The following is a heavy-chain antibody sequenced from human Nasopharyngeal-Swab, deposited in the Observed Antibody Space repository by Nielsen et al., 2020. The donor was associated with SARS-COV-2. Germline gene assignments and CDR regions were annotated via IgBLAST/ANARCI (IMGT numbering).Heavy chain of an antibody. Sequence: GESLKISCAASGFNFSTYWMHWVRQAPGKGLVWVSRTNTDGSSTDYADSVKGRFTISRDNAKNTLYLQMNSLRAEDTAVYYCTRSFGGASEYWGQGTLVTVSS. CDR3: TRSFGGASEY. V-gene: IGHV3-74*01. CDR1: GFNFSTYW. J-gene: IGHJ4*02. D-gene: IGHD3-16*01. CDR2: TNTDGSST.